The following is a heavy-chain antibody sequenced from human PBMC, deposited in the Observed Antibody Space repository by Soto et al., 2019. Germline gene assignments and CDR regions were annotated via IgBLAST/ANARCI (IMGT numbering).Heavy chain of an antibody. V-gene: IGHV3-30-3*01. Sequence: QVHLVESGGGVVQPGRSLRLSCAASAFTFSSYAMHWVRQAPGKGLEWVAVISYDGRSKFYADSVKGRFTISRDNSKNTLYLQMNSLRAVDTAVYYCARVDCSGGSCYGVGYFDYWGQGTLVTVSS. CDR1: AFTFSSYA. CDR3: ARVDCSGGSCYGVGYFDY. D-gene: IGHD2-15*01. CDR2: ISYDGRSK. J-gene: IGHJ4*02.